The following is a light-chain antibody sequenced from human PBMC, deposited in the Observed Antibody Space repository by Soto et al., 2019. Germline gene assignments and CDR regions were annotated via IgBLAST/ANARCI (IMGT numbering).Light chain of an antibody. V-gene: IGLV2-14*01. CDR3: SSYTSSSTLV. CDR2: EVS. J-gene: IGLJ2*01. CDR1: SSDVGRYNY. Sequence: QSVLTQPASVSGSPGQSITISCTGTSSDVGRYNYVSWYQRYPGKAPKLIIKEVSDRPSGVSNRFSGSKSGNTASLTISGLQAEDEADYYCSSYTSSSTLVFDGGTKLTVL.